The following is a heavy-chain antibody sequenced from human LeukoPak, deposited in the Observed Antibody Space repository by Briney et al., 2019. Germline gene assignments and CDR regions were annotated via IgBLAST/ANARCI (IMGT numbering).Heavy chain of an antibody. CDR1: GYSISSGYY. J-gene: IGHJ4*02. D-gene: IGHD3-22*01. V-gene: IGHV4-38-2*02. Sequence: SETLSLTCTVSGYSISSGYYWGWIRQPPGKGLEWIGSIYHSGSTYYNPSLQSRVTISVDTSKNQFSLKLSSVTAADTAVYYRSRWGDSSGYYFLHFDYWGQGTLVTVSS. CDR3: SRWGDSSGYYFLHFDY. CDR2: IYHSGST.